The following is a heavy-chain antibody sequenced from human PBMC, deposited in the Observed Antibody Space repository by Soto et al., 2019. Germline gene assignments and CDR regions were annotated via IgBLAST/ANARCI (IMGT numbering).Heavy chain of an antibody. CDR2: IKQDGSEK. Sequence: GGSLRRSCAASGFTFSSYWMSCVRQAPGKGLEWLANIKQDGSEKYYVDSVKGRFTISRDNAKNSLYLQMNSLRAEDTAVYYCARERWLQFLYYYRMAFWGQGTTVTVSS. V-gene: IGHV3-7*01. CDR3: ARERWLQFLYYYRMAF. J-gene: IGHJ6*01. CDR1: GFTFSSYW. D-gene: IGHD5-12*01.